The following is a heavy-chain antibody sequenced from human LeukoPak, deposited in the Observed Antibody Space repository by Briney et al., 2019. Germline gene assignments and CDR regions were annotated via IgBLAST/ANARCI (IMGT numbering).Heavy chain of an antibody. CDR2: IYTSGST. CDR3: ARFYDFWSGYYFDY. V-gene: IGHV4-61*02. CDR1: GGSISSGSYY. Sequence: SQTLSLTCTVSGGSISSGSYYWSWIRQPAGKGLEWIGRIYTSGSTNYNPSLKSRVTISVDTSKNQFSLKLSSVIAADTAVYYCARFYDFWSGYYFDYWGQGTLVTVSS. J-gene: IGHJ4*02. D-gene: IGHD3-3*01.